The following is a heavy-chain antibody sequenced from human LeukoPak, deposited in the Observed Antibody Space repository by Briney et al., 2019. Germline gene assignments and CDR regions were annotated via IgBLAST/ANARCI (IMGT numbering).Heavy chain of an antibody. V-gene: IGHV3-23*01. Sequence: SGGSLRLSCAASGFTFSSYAMSWVRQAPGKGLEGVSAISDSGGSTYYADSVKGRFTISRDNSKNTLYLQMNSLRAEDTAVYYCAKVSRIVVVITEIDYWGQGTLVTVSS. J-gene: IGHJ4*02. CDR2: ISDSGGST. CDR1: GFTFSSYA. D-gene: IGHD3-22*01. CDR3: AKVSRIVVVITEIDY.